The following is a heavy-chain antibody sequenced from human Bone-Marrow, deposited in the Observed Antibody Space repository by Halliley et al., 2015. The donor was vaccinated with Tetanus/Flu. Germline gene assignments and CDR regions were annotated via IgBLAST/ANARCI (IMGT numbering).Heavy chain of an antibody. CDR3: ARDTKTRPGTT. CDR2: IYHSGTA. CDR1: GGSISSIYY. V-gene: IGHV4-4*02. J-gene: IGHJ4*02. Sequence: TLSLTCAVSGGSISSIYYWTWVRQPPGKGLEWIGEIYHSGTANYNPSPKSRVTISVDKSKNQFSLKLTSVTAADTAVYYCARDTKTRPGTTWGLGTLVTVSS. D-gene: IGHD1-1*01.